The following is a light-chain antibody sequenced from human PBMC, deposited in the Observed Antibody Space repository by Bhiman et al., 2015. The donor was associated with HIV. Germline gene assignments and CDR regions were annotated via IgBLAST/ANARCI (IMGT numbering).Light chain of an antibody. J-gene: IGLJ2*01. Sequence: QSALTQPASVSGSPGQSITISCTGTSSDVGGYNYVSWYQQHPDKAPKLMIYDVSNRPSGVSDRFSGSKSGNTASLTISGLQAEDEADYYCQSYDSGLSGSAFGGGTKLTVL. CDR1: SSDVGGYNY. V-gene: IGLV2-14*03. CDR2: DVS. CDR3: QSYDSGLSGSA.